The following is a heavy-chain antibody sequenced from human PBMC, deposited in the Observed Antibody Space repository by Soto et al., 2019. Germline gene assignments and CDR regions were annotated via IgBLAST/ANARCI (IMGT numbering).Heavy chain of an antibody. V-gene: IGHV1-8*01. CDR1: GYTFTNYD. CDR3: ARGLSYRQD. Sequence: QVQLVQSGAEVKKPGASVKVSCKASGYTFTNYDIYWVRQATGQGLEWMGWMHPNSGNTGSAQKFQGRVTMTRNTSISTAYMELSSLRSEDTAVYSCARGLSYRQDWGQGTLVTVSS. CDR2: MHPNSGNT. J-gene: IGHJ4*02. D-gene: IGHD1-26*01.